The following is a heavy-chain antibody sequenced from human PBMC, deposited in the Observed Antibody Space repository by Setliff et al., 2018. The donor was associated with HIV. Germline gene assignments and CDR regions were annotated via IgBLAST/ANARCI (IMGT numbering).Heavy chain of an antibody. V-gene: IGHV4-31*01. J-gene: IGHJ4*02. Sequence: SETLSLTCTVSGDSITSGNFFWSWIRQGPGKGLEWIGYIYFSGSATHNPTLKRPVSISVDTSKNQFYLTITSVTAADTAVYYCARGRVFCDGDSCYHFDYWGRGILVTVSS. D-gene: IGHD2-21*02. CDR1: GDSITSGNFF. CDR2: IYFSGSA. CDR3: ARGRVFCDGDSCYHFDY.